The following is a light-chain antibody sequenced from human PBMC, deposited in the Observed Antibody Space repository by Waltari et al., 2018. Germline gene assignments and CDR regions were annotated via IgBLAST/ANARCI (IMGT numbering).Light chain of an antibody. V-gene: IGLV4-69*01. CDR2: LNSDGSH. CDR3: QTWGTGIWV. J-gene: IGLJ3*02. Sequence: QLVLTQSPSASASLGASVKLTCTLSSGHSSYAIAWHQQQPEKGPRYLMKLNSDGSHSKGDGVPHRFSGSSSGAERYLTLSSLQSEDEADYYCQTWGTGIWVFGGGTKLTVL. CDR1: SGHSSYA.